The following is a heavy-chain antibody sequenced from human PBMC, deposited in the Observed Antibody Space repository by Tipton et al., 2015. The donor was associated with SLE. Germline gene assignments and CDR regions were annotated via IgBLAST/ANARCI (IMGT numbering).Heavy chain of an antibody. Sequence: QLVQSGAELKKPGSSVKVSCKASGGTFSSYAITWVRQAPGQGLEWMGGIIPIFGTANYAQRFQDRVAITTDESTSTAYMELSSLRSDDTAVYYCARGGSSWQNIDYWGQGTLVTVSS. CDR3: ARGGSSWQNIDY. V-gene: IGHV1-69*01. CDR1: GGTFSSYA. CDR2: IIPIFGTA. J-gene: IGHJ4*02. D-gene: IGHD6-13*01.